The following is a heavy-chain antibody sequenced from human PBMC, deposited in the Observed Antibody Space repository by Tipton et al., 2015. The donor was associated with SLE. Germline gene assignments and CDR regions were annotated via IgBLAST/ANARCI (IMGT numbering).Heavy chain of an antibody. J-gene: IGHJ5*02. CDR2: MYSGGNT. V-gene: IGHV3-53*04. Sequence: SLRLSCAASGFTVSSNYMNWVRQAPGKGLEWVSVMYSGGNTYYADSVKGRFTISRHNSKNTLYLQMNSLRAEDTAVYYCARGPHNWFDPWGQGTLVTVSS. CDR1: GFTVSSNY. CDR3: ARGPHNWFDP.